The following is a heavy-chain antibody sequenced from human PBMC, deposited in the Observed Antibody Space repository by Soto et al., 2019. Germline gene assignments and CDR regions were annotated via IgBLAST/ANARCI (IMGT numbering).Heavy chain of an antibody. CDR3: TRGITLIRGVIPPGYYYGMDV. CDR2: FNPIFETA. V-gene: IGHV1-69*01. D-gene: IGHD3-10*01. J-gene: IGHJ6*02. Sequence: QVQLVQSGAEVKKPGASVKVSCKASGGTFSSYAISWVRQAPGQGHEWMGGFNPIFETANYAQKFQDRVTNTADEPTNTAYMELSSLRSEDTAVYYCTRGITLIRGVIPPGYYYGMDVWGQGTTVAVSS. CDR1: GGTFSSYA.